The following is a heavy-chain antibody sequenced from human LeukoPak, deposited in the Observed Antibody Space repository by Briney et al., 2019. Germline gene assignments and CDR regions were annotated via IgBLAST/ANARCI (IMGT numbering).Heavy chain of an antibody. V-gene: IGHV3-30-3*01. CDR1: GFTFSNFE. J-gene: IGHJ4*02. CDR2: ISYDGGNK. D-gene: IGHD5-18*01. CDR3: ASRGYSYEQHYFGY. Sequence: GGSLRLSCAASGFTFSNFEMNWVRQAPGKGLEWVTVISYDGGNKYYANSVRGRFTISRDNSKNTLYLQMNSLRAEDTAVYYCASRGYSYEQHYFGYWGQGTLVTVSS.